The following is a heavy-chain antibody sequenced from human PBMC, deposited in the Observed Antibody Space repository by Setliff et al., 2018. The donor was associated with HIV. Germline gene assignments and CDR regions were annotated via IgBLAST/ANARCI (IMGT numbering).Heavy chain of an antibody. J-gene: IGHJ6*02. CDR2: MKYDGTEI. CDR1: GFIFSSYG. CDR3: AKDVCSGAYCYAYYYYGMDV. Sequence: PGGSLRLSCAASGFIFSSYGMHWVRQAPGKGLEWVANMKYDGTEIYYVDAVKGRFTISRDNAKKSVFLQMNSLRVEDTAVYYCAKDVCSGAYCYAYYYYGMDVWGQGTMVTVSS. V-gene: IGHV3-7*01. D-gene: IGHD2-15*01.